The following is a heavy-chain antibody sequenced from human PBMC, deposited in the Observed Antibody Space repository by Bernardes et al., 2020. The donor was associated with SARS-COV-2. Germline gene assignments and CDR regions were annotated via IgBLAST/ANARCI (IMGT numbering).Heavy chain of an antibody. V-gene: IGHV3-21*01. Sequence: VWSLSLSCAASGFTFSSYSMNWVRQAPGKGLEWVSSISSSSSYIYYADSVKGRFTISRDNAKNSLYLQMNSLRAEDTAVYYCARTIGSYYYDSSGFYDYWGQGTLVTVSS. J-gene: IGHJ4*02. CDR2: ISSSSSYI. CDR3: ARTIGSYYYDSSGFYDY. D-gene: IGHD3-22*01. CDR1: GFTFSSYS.